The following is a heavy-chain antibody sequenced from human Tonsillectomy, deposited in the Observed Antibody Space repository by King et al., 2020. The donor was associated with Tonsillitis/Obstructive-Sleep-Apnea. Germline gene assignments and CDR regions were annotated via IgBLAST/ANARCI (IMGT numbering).Heavy chain of an antibody. V-gene: IGHV4-59*08. Sequence: QLQESGPGLVKPSETLSLTCTVSGGSISSYYWSWIRQPPGKGLEWIGYIYYSGSTNYNPSLKSRVTITVDTSKNQFSLKLSSVTAADTAVYYCAWGAAASSYYMDVWGKGNTVTVSS. J-gene: IGHJ6*03. D-gene: IGHD2-2*01. CDR1: GGSISSYY. CDR3: AWGAAASSYYMDV. CDR2: IYYSGST.